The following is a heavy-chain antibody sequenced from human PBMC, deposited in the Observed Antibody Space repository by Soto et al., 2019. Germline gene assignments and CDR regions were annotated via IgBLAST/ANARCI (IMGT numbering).Heavy chain of an antibody. D-gene: IGHD3-3*01. CDR1: GGAISGYY. CDR3: ARGQRFSDWFDP. CDR2: IYSSGST. V-gene: IGHV4-4*07. Sequence: SETLSLTCTVTGGAISGYYWTWIRQSDGEGLEWIGRIYSSGSTNYNPSLKSRVTISLDTSMNYFSLRLSSVTAADTAVHYCARGQRFSDWFDPWGQGILVTVSS. J-gene: IGHJ5*02.